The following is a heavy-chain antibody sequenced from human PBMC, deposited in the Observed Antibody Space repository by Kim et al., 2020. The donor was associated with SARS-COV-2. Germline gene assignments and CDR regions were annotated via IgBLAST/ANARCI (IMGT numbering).Heavy chain of an antibody. Sequence: GGSLRLSCAASGFTFSSYGMHWVRQAPGKGLEWVAVISYDGSNKYYADSVKGRFTISRDNSKNTLYLQMNSLRAEDTAVYYCAKDGLDGWNYNYYYGMDVWGQGTTVTVSS. D-gene: IGHD1-1*01. V-gene: IGHV3-30*18. CDR1: GFTFSSYG. CDR3: AKDGLDGWNYNYYYGMDV. CDR2: ISYDGSNK. J-gene: IGHJ6*02.